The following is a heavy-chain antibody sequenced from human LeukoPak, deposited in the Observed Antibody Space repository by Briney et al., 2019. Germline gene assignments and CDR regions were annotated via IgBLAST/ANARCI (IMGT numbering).Heavy chain of an antibody. CDR1: GFTFSSYW. CDR3: TRVRLGDKGDAFDI. D-gene: IGHD3-16*01. V-gene: IGHV3-7*03. CDR2: IKQDGSEK. J-gene: IGHJ3*02. Sequence: GGSLRLSCAASGFTFSSYWMSWVRQAPGKGLEWVANIKQDGSEKYYVDSVKGRFTISRDNAKNSLYLQMNSLKTEDTAVYYCTRVRLGDKGDAFDIWGQGTMVTVSS.